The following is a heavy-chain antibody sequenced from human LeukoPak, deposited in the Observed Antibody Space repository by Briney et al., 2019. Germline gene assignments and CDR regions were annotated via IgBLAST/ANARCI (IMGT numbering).Heavy chain of an antibody. V-gene: IGHV4-59*01. Sequence: NPSETLSLTCTVSGGSISSYYWSWIRQPPGKGLEWIGYIYYSGSTNYNPSLKSRVTISVDTSKNQFSLKLSSVTAADTAVYYCARDPANYYDSGGYFDYWGQGTLVTVSS. J-gene: IGHJ4*02. CDR2: IYYSGST. D-gene: IGHD3-22*01. CDR1: GGSISSYY. CDR3: ARDPANYYDSGGYFDY.